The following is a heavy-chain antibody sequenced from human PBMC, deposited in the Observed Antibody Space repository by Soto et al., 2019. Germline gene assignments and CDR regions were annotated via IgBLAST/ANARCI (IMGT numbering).Heavy chain of an antibody. Sequence: ASVKVSCTASGGTFSSYAISWVRQAPGQVLEWMGGIIPIFGTANYAQKFQGRVTITADESTSTAYMELSSLRSEDTAVYYCARDQELSYIDPWGQGTLVTVSS. D-gene: IGHD3-16*02. V-gene: IGHV1-69*13. CDR3: ARDQELSYIDP. CDR1: GGTFSSYA. CDR2: IIPIFGTA. J-gene: IGHJ5*02.